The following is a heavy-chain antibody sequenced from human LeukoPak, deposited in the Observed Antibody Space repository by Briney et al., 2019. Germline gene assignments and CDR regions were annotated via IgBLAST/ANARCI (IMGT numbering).Heavy chain of an antibody. CDR2: INPKSGNT. CDR3: ARVAGSVVY. V-gene: IGHV1-8*01. J-gene: IGHJ4*02. CDR1: GYTFTTYD. Sequence: GASVKVSCKASGYTFTTYDINWVRQATGQGLEWMGWINPKSGNTGYAQKFQGRVTITKDTSMTTAYMELRGLRSEDTAIYYCARVAGSVVYWGQGTLVTVSS. D-gene: IGHD1-26*01.